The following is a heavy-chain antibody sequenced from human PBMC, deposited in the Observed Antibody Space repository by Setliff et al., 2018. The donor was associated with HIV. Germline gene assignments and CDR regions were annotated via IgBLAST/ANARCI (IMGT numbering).Heavy chain of an antibody. Sequence: PGGSLRLSCAASGFTLSTYTMNWVRQAPGKGLEWISSISSNIIYIYYADSVKGRFTISRDNAKNSVYLQMNSLRAEDTAVYYCARDEATGGVDYWGQGTLVTVSS. CDR3: ARDEATGGVDY. J-gene: IGHJ4*02. CDR1: GFTLSTYT. D-gene: IGHD3-16*01. CDR2: ISSNIIYI. V-gene: IGHV3-21*01.